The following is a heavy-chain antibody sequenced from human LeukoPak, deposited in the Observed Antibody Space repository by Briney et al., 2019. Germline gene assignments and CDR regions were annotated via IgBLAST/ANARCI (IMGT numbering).Heavy chain of an antibody. CDR3: ASWGATNYFDY. V-gene: IGHV3-21*01. J-gene: IGHJ4*02. Sequence: GGSLRLSCATSGFTFSTYAMNWVRQAPGKGLEWVSSISSSSSYIYYADSVKGRFTISRDNAKNSLYLQMNSLRAEDTAVYYCASWGATNYFDYWGQGTLVTVSS. D-gene: IGHD1-26*01. CDR1: GFTFSTYA. CDR2: ISSSSSYI.